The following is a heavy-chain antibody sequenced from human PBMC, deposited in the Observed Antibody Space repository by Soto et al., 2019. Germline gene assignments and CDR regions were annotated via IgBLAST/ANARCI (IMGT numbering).Heavy chain of an antibody. CDR2: IYYSGST. V-gene: IGHV4-30-4*01. CDR3: ARGADCRGGRCYLSVDS. D-gene: IGHD2-15*01. J-gene: IGHJ4*02. CDR1: GGSISSGDYY. Sequence: QVQLQESGPGLVKPSQTLSLTCTVSGGSISSGDYYWSWIRQPPGKGLEWIGYIYYSGSTYYNPSLKSRVTMAVDTSKNQFSLKLSSVTAADTAVYYCARGADCRGGRCYLSVDSWGQGTLVTVSS.